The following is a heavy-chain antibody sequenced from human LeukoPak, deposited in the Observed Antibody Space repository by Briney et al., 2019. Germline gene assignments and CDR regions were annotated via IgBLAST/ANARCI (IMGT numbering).Heavy chain of an antibody. CDR2: ISGSGGST. Sequence: GGSLRLSCAASGFTFSSYGMSWVRQAPGKGLEWVSAISGSGGSTYYADSVKGRFSIFRDNSKNTLYLQMNSLRAEDKAVYYCAKGGGITMIVVVITHFDYWGQGTLVTVSS. J-gene: IGHJ4*02. CDR1: GFTFSSYG. V-gene: IGHV3-23*01. CDR3: AKGGGITMIVVVITHFDY. D-gene: IGHD3-22*01.